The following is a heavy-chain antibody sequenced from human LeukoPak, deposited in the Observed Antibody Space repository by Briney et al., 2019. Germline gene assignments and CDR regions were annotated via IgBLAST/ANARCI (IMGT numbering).Heavy chain of an antibody. J-gene: IGHJ3*02. Sequence: GESLKISCKGSGYSFTSYWIGWVRQMPGKGLEWMGIIYPGDSDTRYSPSFQGQVTISADKSITTAYLQWSSLKASDTAMYYCARAVTMIRGVSAFDMWGQGTMVTVSS. D-gene: IGHD3-10*01. CDR2: IYPGDSDT. V-gene: IGHV5-51*01. CDR1: GYSFTSYW. CDR3: ARAVTMIRGVSAFDM.